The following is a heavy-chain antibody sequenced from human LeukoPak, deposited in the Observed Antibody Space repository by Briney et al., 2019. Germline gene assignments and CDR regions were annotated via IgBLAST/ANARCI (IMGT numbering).Heavy chain of an antibody. D-gene: IGHD3-22*01. CDR1: GGSISSGDHY. Sequence: PSETLSLTCSVSGGSISSGDHYWSWIRQLPGKGLEWIGYISYGGRTFYNPSLNSRAAISVDTSKTQFSLKLTSVTAADTAVYYCARDVGGYYYGNFEYWGQGTLVTVSS. V-gene: IGHV4-31*03. CDR3: ARDVGGYYYGNFEY. J-gene: IGHJ4*02. CDR2: ISYGGRT.